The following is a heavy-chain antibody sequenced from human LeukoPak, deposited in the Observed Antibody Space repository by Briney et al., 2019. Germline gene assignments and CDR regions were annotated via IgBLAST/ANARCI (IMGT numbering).Heavy chain of an antibody. CDR3: WGTYRLGS. J-gene: IGHJ5*02. CDR1: GFAFSTYA. CDR2: ISESGANT. V-gene: IGHV3-23*01. D-gene: IGHD3-16*02. Sequence: GGSLRLACAASGFAFSTYAMTWVRQAPGKGLEWVSSISESGANTFYADSVKGRFTISRDNSKNMLYLQMNSLRAEDTAIYYVWGTYRLGSWGQGTLVTVSS.